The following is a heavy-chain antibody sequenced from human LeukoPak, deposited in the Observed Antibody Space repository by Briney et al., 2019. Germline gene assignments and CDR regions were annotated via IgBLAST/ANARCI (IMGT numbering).Heavy chain of an antibody. CDR2: IYGSEST. Sequence: SETLSLTCAVSGCPLGRNCFWGWVRQPPGKRLEWIGRIYGSESTTYNPSLMNRVTISVDTSRNHLSLQLTSATAADTAVYYCARYDSRGSASTRFDSWGQGILVTISS. V-gene: IGHV4-38-2*01. D-gene: IGHD4-23*01. J-gene: IGHJ5*01. CDR3: ARYDSRGSASTRFDS. CDR1: GCPLGRNCF.